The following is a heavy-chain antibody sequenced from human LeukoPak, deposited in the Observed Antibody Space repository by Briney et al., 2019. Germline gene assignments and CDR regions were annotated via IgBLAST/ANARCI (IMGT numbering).Heavy chain of an antibody. CDR3: ARWNNDWEFDY. V-gene: IGHV3-7*05. D-gene: IGHD1/OR15-1a*01. CDR2: IKEDGTEE. Sequence: GGSLRLSCAASGFTFSSSWMTWVRQASGKGLEWVAHIKEDGTEEYYVDSVKGRFTISRDNAKNSLYLQMNSLRAEGTAVYYCARWNNDWEFDYWGQGTLVSVSS. CDR1: GFTFSSSW. J-gene: IGHJ4*02.